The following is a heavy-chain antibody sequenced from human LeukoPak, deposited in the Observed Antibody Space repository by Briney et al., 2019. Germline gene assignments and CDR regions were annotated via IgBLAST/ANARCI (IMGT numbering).Heavy chain of an antibody. CDR2: INPSGGST. D-gene: IGHD5-24*01. V-gene: IGHV1-46*01. Sequence: ASVKVSCKESGYTFTSYYMHWVRQAPGQGLEWMGIINPSGGSTSYAQKFQGRVTMTRDTSTSTVYMELSSLRSEDTAVYYCARDRRARVEMATQLDYWGQGTLVTVSS. CDR1: GYTFTSYY. CDR3: ARDRRARVEMATQLDY. J-gene: IGHJ4*02.